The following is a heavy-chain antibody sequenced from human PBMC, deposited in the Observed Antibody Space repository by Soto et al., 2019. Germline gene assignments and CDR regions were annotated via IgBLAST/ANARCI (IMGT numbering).Heavy chain of an antibody. CDR3: TTERKYGDYRHYYYGMDV. CDR2: IKSKTDGGTT. V-gene: IGHV3-15*01. D-gene: IGHD4-17*01. J-gene: IGHJ6*02. CDR1: GFTFSNAW. Sequence: AGGSLRLSCAASGFTFSNAWMSWVRQAPGKGLEWVGRIKSKTDGGTTDYAAPVKGRFTISRADSKNTLHLQMNSLKTEDTAVYYCTTERKYGDYRHYYYGMDVWGQGTTVTVSS.